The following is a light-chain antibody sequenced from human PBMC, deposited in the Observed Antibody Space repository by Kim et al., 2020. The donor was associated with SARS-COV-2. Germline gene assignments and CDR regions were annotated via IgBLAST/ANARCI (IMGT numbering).Light chain of an antibody. CDR1: SLRTYY. V-gene: IGLV3-19*01. CDR2: GKN. Sequence: SSELTQDPAVSVALGQTVTITCQGDSLRTYYATWYQQRPGQAPIVVICGKNKRPSGIPDRFSGSSSGNTASLTVTGAQAVDEADYYCHSRDNSGDHVLFGGGTKLTVL. CDR3: HSRDNSGDHVL. J-gene: IGLJ2*01.